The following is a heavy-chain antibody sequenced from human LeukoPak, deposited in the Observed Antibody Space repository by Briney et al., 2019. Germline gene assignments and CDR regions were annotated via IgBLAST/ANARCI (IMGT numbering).Heavy chain of an antibody. J-gene: IGHJ4*02. CDR2: ISYDGSNK. Sequence: GSLRLSCAASGFTFSSYGMHWVRQAPGKGLEWVAVISYDGSNKYYADSVKGRFTISRDNPKNTLYLQMNSLRAEDTAVYYCAKYGEYYFDYWGQGTLVTVSS. CDR1: GFTFSSYG. D-gene: IGHD3-10*01. V-gene: IGHV3-30*18. CDR3: AKYGEYYFDY.